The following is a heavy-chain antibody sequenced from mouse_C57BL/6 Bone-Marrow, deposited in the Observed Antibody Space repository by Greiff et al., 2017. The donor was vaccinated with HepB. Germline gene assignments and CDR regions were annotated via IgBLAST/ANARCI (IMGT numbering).Heavy chain of an antibody. CDR2: INPSSGYT. V-gene: IGHV1-4*01. D-gene: IGHD3-2*02. CDR1: GYTFTSYT. CDR3: ARRSGRYFDY. Sequence: QVQLKESGAELARPGASVKMSCKASGYTFTSYTMHWVKQRPGQGLEWIGYINPSSGYTKYNQKFKDKATLTADKSSSTAYMQLSSLTSEDSAVYYCARRSGRYFDYWGRGTTLTVSS. J-gene: IGHJ2*01.